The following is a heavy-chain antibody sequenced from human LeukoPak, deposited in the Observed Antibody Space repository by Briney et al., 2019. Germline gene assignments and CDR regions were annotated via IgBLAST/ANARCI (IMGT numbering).Heavy chain of an antibody. CDR2: IYTSGTT. D-gene: IGHD4-17*01. CDR1: GDSITNHY. Sequence: PSETLSLTCTVSGDSITNHYWNWLRQPAGKGLEWIGRIYTSGTTNYNPSLKSRVTISVDTSKNQFSLKLNSVTAADTAVYYCARGSYGDYIGYFDSWGQGTLVTVSS. V-gene: IGHV4-4*07. J-gene: IGHJ4*02. CDR3: ARGSYGDYIGYFDS.